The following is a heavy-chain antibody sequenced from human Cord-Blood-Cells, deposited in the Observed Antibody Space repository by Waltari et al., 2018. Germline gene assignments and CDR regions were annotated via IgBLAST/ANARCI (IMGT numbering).Heavy chain of an antibody. V-gene: IGHV3-49*05. CDR2: IRSKAYGGTT. CDR3: TSTAARQSFDY. CDR1: EFTLGDYP. Sequence: EVQLVESGGGLGKPGGSLLLFCTAFEFTLGDYPMCWFRQAPGKGLEWVGFIRSKAYGGTTEYAASVKGRFTISRDDSKSIAYLQMNSLKTEDTAVYYCTSTAARQSFDYWGQGTLVTVSS. D-gene: IGHD6-6*01. J-gene: IGHJ4*02.